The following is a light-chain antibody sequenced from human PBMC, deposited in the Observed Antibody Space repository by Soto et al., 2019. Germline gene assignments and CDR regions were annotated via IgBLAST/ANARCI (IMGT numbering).Light chain of an antibody. CDR3: QQYNNWPIT. V-gene: IGKV3D-15*01. CDR1: QSLTNN. Sequence: EIVLTQSPGTLSLSPGERATLSCRASQSLTNNYFAWYQQKPGQAPRLLIYDASKRATGIPARFSGSGSGTEFTLTISSLQSEDFAVYYCQQYNNWPITFGQGTRLEI. CDR2: DAS. J-gene: IGKJ5*01.